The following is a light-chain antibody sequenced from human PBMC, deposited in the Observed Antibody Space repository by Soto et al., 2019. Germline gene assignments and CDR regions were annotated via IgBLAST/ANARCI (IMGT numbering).Light chain of an antibody. CDR1: SSNIGAGYD. V-gene: IGLV1-40*01. CDR2: GNS. Sequence: QSVLTQPPSVSWAPGQRVTISCTGSSSNIGAGYDVHWYLHLPGTAPKLLIFGNSHRPSGVPDRFSASNSGTSASLAITGLQAEDEADYYCQSYDNTLSGVVVGGGTKLTVL. CDR3: QSYDNTLSGVV. J-gene: IGLJ2*01.